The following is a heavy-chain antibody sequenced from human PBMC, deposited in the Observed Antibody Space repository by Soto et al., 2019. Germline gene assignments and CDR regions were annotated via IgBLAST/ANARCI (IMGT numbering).Heavy chain of an antibody. J-gene: IGHJ6*02. CDR3: ARDGESNWNDPYYYGMDV. CDR1: GGSISSGDYY. CDR2: IYYSGST. D-gene: IGHD1-20*01. Sequence: SETLSLTCTVSGGSISSGDYYWSWIRQPPGKGLEWIGYIYYSGSTYYNPSLKSRVTISVDTSKNQFSLKLSSVTAADTAVYYCARDGESNWNDPYYYGMDVWGQGTTVTVSS. V-gene: IGHV4-30-4*01.